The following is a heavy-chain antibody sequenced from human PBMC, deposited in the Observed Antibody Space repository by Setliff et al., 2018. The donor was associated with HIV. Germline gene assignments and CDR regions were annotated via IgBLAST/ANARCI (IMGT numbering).Heavy chain of an antibody. CDR3: ATVFYYDSESFSLDY. CDR2: IIPIFGTA. Sequence: SVKVSCKASGGTFSTYAINWVRQAPGQGLEWMGGIIPIFGTANYAQKFQGRVTITANESTNTAHMELSSLRSVDTAMYYCATVFYYDSESFSLDYWGQGMLVTVSS. D-gene: IGHD3-10*01. V-gene: IGHV1-69*13. CDR1: GGTFSTYA. J-gene: IGHJ4*02.